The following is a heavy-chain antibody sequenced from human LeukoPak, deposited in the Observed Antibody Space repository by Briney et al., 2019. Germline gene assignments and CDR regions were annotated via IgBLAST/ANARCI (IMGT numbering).Heavy chain of an antibody. V-gene: IGHV5-10-1*01. CDR1: GYSFTSYW. CDR3: ARLEYFADY. Sequence: GESLKISCEGSGYSFTSYWISWVRQTPGKGLEWMGRIDPSDSYTNYSPSFQGHVTISVDKSINTAYLQWSSLKASDTAMYYCARLEYFADYWGQGTLVTVSS. CDR2: IDPSDSYT. D-gene: IGHD3-9*01. J-gene: IGHJ4*02.